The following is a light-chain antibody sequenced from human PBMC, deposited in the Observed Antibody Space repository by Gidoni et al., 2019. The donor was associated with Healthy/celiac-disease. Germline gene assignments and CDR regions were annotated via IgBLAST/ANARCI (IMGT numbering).Light chain of an antibody. J-gene: IGLJ1*01. Sequence: QSALTQPASVSGSPGQSITISCTGTSSDVGSYNLVSWYQQHPGQAPKLMIYEVSKRPSGVSNRFSGSKSGNTASLTISGLQAEDEADYYCCSYAGSSTFWVFGTGTKVTVL. CDR3: CSYAGSSTFWV. V-gene: IGLV2-23*02. CDR1: SSDVGSYNL. CDR2: EVS.